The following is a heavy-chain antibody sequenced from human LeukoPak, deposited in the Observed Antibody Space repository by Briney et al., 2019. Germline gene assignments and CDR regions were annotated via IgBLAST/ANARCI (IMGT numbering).Heavy chain of an antibody. CDR2: ISSGSSPI. D-gene: IGHD6-19*01. V-gene: IGHV3-48*04. Sequence: GGPLRLSCAASGFAFSTYSMNWVRQAPGKGLQWVSFISSGSSPIYYADSVKGRFTISRDNAKNSLYLQMNSLRAEDTALYYCARVGSGRTIDYWGQGTLVTVSS. CDR3: ARVGSGRTIDY. J-gene: IGHJ4*02. CDR1: GFAFSTYS.